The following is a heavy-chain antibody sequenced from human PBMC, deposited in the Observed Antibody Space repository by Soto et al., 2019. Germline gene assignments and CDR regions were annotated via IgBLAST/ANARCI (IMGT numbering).Heavy chain of an antibody. Sequence: QVQLVQSGADVKKPGASVKVSCKASGYTFTTYDINWVRQAAGQGLEWMGWMNPNSGNTGYAHKFQGRVIMTRNTSTSTGYMELSGLTSEDTAVYYCARGRAPRGDYRSYFHHWGQGTLVTVSS. J-gene: IGHJ1*01. CDR2: MNPNSGNT. CDR1: GYTFTTYD. D-gene: IGHD4-4*01. CDR3: ARGRAPRGDYRSYFHH. V-gene: IGHV1-8*01.